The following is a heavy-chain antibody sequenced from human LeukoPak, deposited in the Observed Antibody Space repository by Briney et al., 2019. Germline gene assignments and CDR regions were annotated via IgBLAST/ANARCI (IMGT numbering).Heavy chain of an antibody. D-gene: IGHD2-15*01. CDR3: ARDWGYCSGGSCYGMDV. J-gene: IGHJ6*02. CDR2: ISSSSSYI. Sequence: GGSLRLPCAASGFTFSSYSMNWVRQAPGKGLEWVSSISSSSSYIYYADSVKGRFTISRDNAKNSLYLQMNSLRAEDTAVYYCARDWGYCSGGSCYGMDVWGQGTTVTVSS. CDR1: GFTFSSYS. V-gene: IGHV3-21*01.